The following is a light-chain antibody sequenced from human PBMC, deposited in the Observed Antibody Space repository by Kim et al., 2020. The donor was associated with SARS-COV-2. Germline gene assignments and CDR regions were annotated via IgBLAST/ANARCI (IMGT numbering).Light chain of an antibody. J-gene: IGKJ4*01. Sequence: VSPGESATLSCRASQSISSNLAWYQQKPGQAPRLLIFGASTRATGIPARFSGSGSGTEFILTFSSLQSEDSAVYYCQQYTNLPLTFGGGTKVDIK. V-gene: IGKV3-15*01. CDR2: GAS. CDR3: QQYTNLPLT. CDR1: QSISSN.